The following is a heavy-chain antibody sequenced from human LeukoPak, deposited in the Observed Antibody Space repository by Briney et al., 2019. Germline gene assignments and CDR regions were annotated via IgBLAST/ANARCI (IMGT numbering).Heavy chain of an antibody. CDR2: IYYSGST. CDR1: GGSISSGGYS. CDR3: ARDFLPRSSGWINWFDP. J-gene: IGHJ5*02. V-gene: IGHV4-31*03. D-gene: IGHD6-19*01. Sequence: PSETLSLTCTVSGGSISSGGYSWSWIRQHPGKGLEWIGYIYYSGSTYYNPSLKSRATISVDTSKNQFSLKLSSVTAADTAVYYCARDFLPRSSGWINWFDPWGRGTLVTVSS.